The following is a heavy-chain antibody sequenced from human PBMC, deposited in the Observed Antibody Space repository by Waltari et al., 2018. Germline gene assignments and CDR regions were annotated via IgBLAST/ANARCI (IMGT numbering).Heavy chain of an antibody. D-gene: IGHD6-6*01. J-gene: IGHJ4*02. Sequence: EVQLVESGGGLVQPGGSLRLSCAASGFILTKYWMSWVRQAPGKGLEWVANIKREGSEKNYMDSLKGRFFISRDNAKNSLYLQMNSLRAEDTAVYYCARDAEYSSWPGGHWGLDYWGQGSLVTVSS. V-gene: IGHV3-7*01. CDR2: IKREGSEK. CDR3: ARDAEYSSWPGGHWGLDY. CDR1: GFILTKYW.